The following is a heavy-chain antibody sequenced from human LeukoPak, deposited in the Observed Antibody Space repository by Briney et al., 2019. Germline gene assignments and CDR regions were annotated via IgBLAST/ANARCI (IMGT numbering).Heavy chain of an antibody. D-gene: IGHD1-26*01. J-gene: IGHJ3*01. CDR2: ICYGGSTK. CDR1: GFTLSNSG. CDR3: ARESGGSPLDF. V-gene: IGHV3-33*01. Sequence: PGGSLRLSCAASGFTLSNSGMHWVRQAPGKGLEWVSVICYGGSTKDYADSVKGRFTISRDNSKNTLYLQMNSLAAEDTAMYYCARESGGSPLDFCVRGTKVTVSS.